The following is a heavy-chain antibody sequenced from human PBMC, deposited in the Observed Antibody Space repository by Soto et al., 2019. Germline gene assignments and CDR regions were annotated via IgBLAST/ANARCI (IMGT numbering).Heavy chain of an antibody. CDR1: VFSIIAYY. CDR3: AGIYNSSPLFDS. Sequence: SETRSLTCTLSVFSIIAYYWSWIRQPPGESLEWIGFIYNSGSTHYNPSLKSRVTMSIDTSKNQFSLKLSSVTAADMAMYYCAGIYNSSPLFDSWGQGTLVTVSS. D-gene: IGHD6-6*01. V-gene: IGHV4-59*01. J-gene: IGHJ4*02. CDR2: IYNSGST.